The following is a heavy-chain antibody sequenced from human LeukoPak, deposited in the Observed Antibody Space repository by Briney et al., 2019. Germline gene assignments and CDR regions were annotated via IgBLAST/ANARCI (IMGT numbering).Heavy chain of an antibody. J-gene: IGHJ4*02. V-gene: IGHV3-23*01. CDR2: ISGSGGST. CDR1: GFTFSSYA. Sequence: PGGSLRLSCAASGFTFSSYAMSWVRQAPGKGLEWVSAISGSGGSTYYADSVKGRFTISRDNAKRSLYLQMNSLRPEDTAMYYCSIPNDYWGQGTLVTVSS. CDR3: SIPNDY.